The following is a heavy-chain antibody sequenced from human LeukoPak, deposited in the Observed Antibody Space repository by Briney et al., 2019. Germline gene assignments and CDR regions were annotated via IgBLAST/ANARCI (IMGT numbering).Heavy chain of an antibody. J-gene: IGHJ6*02. V-gene: IGHV1-18*01. CDR1: GYTFTSYG. CDR2: ISAYNGNT. Sequence: GASVKVSCKASGYTFTSYGISWVRQAPGQGREWMGWISAYNGNTNYAQKLQGRGTMTTDTSTSTAYMELRGLRSDDTAVYYCARDRRQWLELLWESGMDVWRQGTTVTVSS. CDR3: ARDRRQWLELLWESGMDV. D-gene: IGHD6-19*01.